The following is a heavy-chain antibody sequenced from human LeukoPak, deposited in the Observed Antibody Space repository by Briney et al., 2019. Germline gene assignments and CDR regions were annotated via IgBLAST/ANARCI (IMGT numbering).Heavy chain of an antibody. CDR2: ISSSSSYI. CDR3: ARVTTSYYYYYYMDV. V-gene: IGHV3-21*04. D-gene: IGHD4-17*01. J-gene: IGHJ6*03. Sequence: GGSLRLSCAASGFTFSSYSMSWVRQAPGKGLEWVSSISSSSSYIYYTDSVKGRFTLSRDNAKKSLYLQMNSLRAEDTALYYCARVTTSYYYYYYMDVRGKGTTVTVSS. CDR1: GFTFSSYS.